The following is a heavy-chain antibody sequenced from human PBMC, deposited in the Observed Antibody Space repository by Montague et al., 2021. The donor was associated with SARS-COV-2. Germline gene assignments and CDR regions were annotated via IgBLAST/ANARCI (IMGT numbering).Heavy chain of an antibody. CDR3: ARDEYNRYWYKY. CDR2: VDSAGST. V-gene: IGHV4-39*07. D-gene: IGHD2-8*02. CDR1: AGSPSSSSNY. Sequence: SETLSLTCTVSAGSPSSSSNYWGWIRQPPGMGLQWIGSVDSAGSTYYSPSLKSRVTISLDTSKNQFSLKLSSVTAADTAVYYCARDEYNRYWYKYWGQGALVTVSS. J-gene: IGHJ4*02.